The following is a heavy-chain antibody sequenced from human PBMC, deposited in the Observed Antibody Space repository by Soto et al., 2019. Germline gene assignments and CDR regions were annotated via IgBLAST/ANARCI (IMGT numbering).Heavy chain of an antibody. CDR2: ISSSSSTI. CDR1: GFTFSSYS. Sequence: QPGGSLRLSCAASGFTFSSYSMNWARQAPGKGLEWVSYISSSSSTIYYADSVKGRFTISRDNAKNSLYLQMNSLRDEDTAVYYCARHPESDYVGEKEDNYGMDVWGQGTTVTVSS. D-gene: IGHD4-17*01. V-gene: IGHV3-48*02. CDR3: ARHPESDYVGEKEDNYGMDV. J-gene: IGHJ6*02.